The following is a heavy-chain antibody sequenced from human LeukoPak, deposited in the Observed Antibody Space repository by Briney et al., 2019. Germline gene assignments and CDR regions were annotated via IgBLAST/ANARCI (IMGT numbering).Heavy chain of an antibody. CDR1: GFTFSSYG. CDR2: IRYDGSNK. CDR3: AKTAVAGTNYYYMDV. D-gene: IGHD6-19*01. Sequence: GGSLRLSCAASGFTFSSYGMHWVRQAPGKGLEWVAFIRYDGSNKYYADSAKGRFTISRDNSKNTLYLQMNSLRAEDTAVYYCAKTAVAGTNYYYMDVWGKGTTVTVSS. V-gene: IGHV3-30*02. J-gene: IGHJ6*03.